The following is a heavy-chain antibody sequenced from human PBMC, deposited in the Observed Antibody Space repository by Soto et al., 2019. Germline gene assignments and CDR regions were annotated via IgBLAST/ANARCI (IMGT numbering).Heavy chain of an antibody. D-gene: IGHD2-21*02. V-gene: IGHV3-11*03. Sequence: VQLLESGGGVVQPGGSLRLSCAASGFSFGDYYMSWIRQSPERGLEWLSFLSSSSRFTKYADSVKGRFTISRDNSKNSLYLQMNSLRAEDTAVYYCARRLGSLPTANLDLWGRGTLVTVS. CDR1: GFSFGDYY. J-gene: IGHJ2*01. CDR2: LSSSSRFT. CDR3: ARRLGSLPTANLDL.